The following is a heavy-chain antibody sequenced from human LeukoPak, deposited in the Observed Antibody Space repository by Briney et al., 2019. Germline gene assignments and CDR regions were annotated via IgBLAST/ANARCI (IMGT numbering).Heavy chain of an antibody. J-gene: IGHJ4*02. CDR2: IIPIFGTA. D-gene: IGHD1-26*01. Sequence: ASVKVSCKASRGTFSSYAISWVRQAPGQGLEWMGRIIPIFGTANYAQKFQGRVTITTDESTSTAYMELSSLRSEDTAVYYCARDPGPYSGSLYWGQGTLVTVSS. CDR3: ARDPGPYSGSLY. V-gene: IGHV1-69*05. CDR1: RGTFSSYA.